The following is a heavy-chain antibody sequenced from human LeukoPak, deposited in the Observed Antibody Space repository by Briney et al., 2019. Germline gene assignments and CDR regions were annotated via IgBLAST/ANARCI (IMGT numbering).Heavy chain of an antibody. CDR1: GGSISSSSYY. D-gene: IGHD3-3*01. Sequence: SETLSLTCTVSGGSISSSSYYWGWIRQPPGKGLEWIGSIYYSGSTYYNPSLKSRVTISVDTSKNQFSLKLSSVTAADTAVYYCARARQRITIFGVPSAPYYYYGMDVWGQGTTVTVSS. CDR2: IYYSGST. J-gene: IGHJ6*02. CDR3: ARARQRITIFGVPSAPYYYYGMDV. V-gene: IGHV4-39*07.